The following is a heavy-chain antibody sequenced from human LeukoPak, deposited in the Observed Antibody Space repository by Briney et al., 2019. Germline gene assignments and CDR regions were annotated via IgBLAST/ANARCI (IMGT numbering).Heavy chain of an antibody. J-gene: IGHJ4*02. CDR3: ARGAAVGQTRDY. D-gene: IGHD6-13*01. Sequence: GASVKASRKASGYTFTGYYMHWVRQAPGQGLEWMGRINPNSGDRNYAQKFQGRVTMTTDTSISAAYMELSSLRSDDTAVYYCARGAAVGQTRDYWGQGTLVTVSS. CDR2: INPNSGDR. V-gene: IGHV1-2*06. CDR1: GYTFTGYY.